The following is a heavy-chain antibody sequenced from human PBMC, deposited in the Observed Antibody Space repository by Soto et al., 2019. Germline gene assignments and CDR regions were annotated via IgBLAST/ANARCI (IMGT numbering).Heavy chain of an antibody. CDR2: IHFSGRT. D-gene: IGHD5-18*01. CDR3: ARDKQGFSYGYGSQYFYYHGLDV. J-gene: IGHJ6*02. CDR1: GDSINSGDYY. V-gene: IGHV4-30-4*01. Sequence: PSETLSLTCIVSGDSINSGDYYWIWIRHPPGKGLEWIGNIHFSGRTYYSPSLKSRVTMSTDTSKNQFSLRLTYVTSADTAVYYCARDKQGFSYGYGSQYFYYHGLDVWGQGTTVTVSS.